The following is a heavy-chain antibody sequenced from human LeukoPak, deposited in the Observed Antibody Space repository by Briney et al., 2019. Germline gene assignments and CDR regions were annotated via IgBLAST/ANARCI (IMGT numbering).Heavy chain of an antibody. V-gene: IGHV3-23*01. CDR1: GFTFSSYA. D-gene: IGHD3-3*01. CDR3: AKDFWFLEWLSFDY. CDR2: ISGSGGST. J-gene: IGHJ4*02. Sequence: GGSLRLSCAACGFTFSSYAMSWVRQAPGKGLEWVSAISGSGGSTYYADSVKGRFTISRDNSKNTLYLQMNSLRAEDTAVYYCAKDFWFLEWLSFDYWGQGTLVTVSS.